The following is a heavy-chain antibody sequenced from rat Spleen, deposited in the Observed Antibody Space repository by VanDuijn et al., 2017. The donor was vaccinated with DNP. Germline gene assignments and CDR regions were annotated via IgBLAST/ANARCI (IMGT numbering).Heavy chain of an antibody. Sequence: QVQLKESGPGLVQPSQTLSLACTVSGFSLTSYHVHWVRQPSGKGLEWMGVIWTGGSTEYNSALKSRLSISRDTSKSQVFLKMNSLQTEDTATYYCARDAYYGYNYRYVMDAWGQGASVTVSS. D-gene: IGHD1-9*01. V-gene: IGHV2-43*01. CDR3: ARDAYYGYNYRYVMDA. CDR1: GFSLTSYH. J-gene: IGHJ4*01. CDR2: IWTGGST.